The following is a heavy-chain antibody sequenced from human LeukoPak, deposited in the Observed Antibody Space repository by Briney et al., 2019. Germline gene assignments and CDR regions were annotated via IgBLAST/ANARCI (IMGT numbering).Heavy chain of an antibody. CDR3: ARDLKDYDILTGNWFDP. V-gene: IGHV1-18*01. CDR1: GYTFTIYG. J-gene: IGHJ5*02. Sequence: ASVKVSCKASGYTFTIYGISWVRQAPGQGLEWMGWISAYNGNTNYAQKLQGRVTMTTDTSTSTAYMELRSLRSDDTAVYYCARDLKDYDILTGNWFDPWGQGTLVTVSS. CDR2: ISAYNGNT. D-gene: IGHD3-9*01.